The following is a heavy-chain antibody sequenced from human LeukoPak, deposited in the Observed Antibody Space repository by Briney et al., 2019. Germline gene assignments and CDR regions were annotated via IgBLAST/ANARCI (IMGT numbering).Heavy chain of an antibody. J-gene: IGHJ4*02. CDR3: ARHVVAVGFDY. CDR2: IKQDGSEK. CDR1: EFTFSSYW. V-gene: IGHV3-7*01. D-gene: IGHD3-22*01. Sequence: GGSLRLSCAASEFTFSSYWMSWVRQAPGKGLEWVANIKQDGSEKYYVDSVKGRFTISRDNAKNSLYLQMNSLRAEDTAVYYCARHVVAVGFDYWGQGTLVTVSS.